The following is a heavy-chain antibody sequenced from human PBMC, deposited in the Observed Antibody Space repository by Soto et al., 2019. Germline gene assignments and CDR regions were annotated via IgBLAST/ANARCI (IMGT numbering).Heavy chain of an antibody. J-gene: IGHJ6*02. V-gene: IGHV3-30*18. CDR2: ISYDGSNK. CDR3: AKDRGSSWGIGFYYYYGMDV. CDR1: GFTFSSYG. Sequence: GSLRLSCAASGFTFSSYGMHWVRQAPGKGLEWVAVISYDGSNKYYADSVKGRFTISRDNSKNTLYLQMNSLRAEDTAVYYCAKDRGSSWGIGFYYYYGMDVWGQGTTVTVSS. D-gene: IGHD6-13*01.